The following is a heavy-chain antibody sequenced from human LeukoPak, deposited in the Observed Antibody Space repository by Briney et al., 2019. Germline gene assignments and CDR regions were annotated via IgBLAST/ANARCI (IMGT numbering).Heavy chain of an antibody. Sequence: GASVKVSCKASGYTFTGYYMHWVRQAPGQGLEWMGWISAYNGNTDYAQKLQGRVTMTTDTSTSTAYMELRSLRSDDTAVYYCARVTRTDYDFDYWGQGTLVTVSS. V-gene: IGHV1-18*04. D-gene: IGHD4-17*01. CDR2: ISAYNGNT. CDR1: GYTFTGYY. J-gene: IGHJ4*02. CDR3: ARVTRTDYDFDY.